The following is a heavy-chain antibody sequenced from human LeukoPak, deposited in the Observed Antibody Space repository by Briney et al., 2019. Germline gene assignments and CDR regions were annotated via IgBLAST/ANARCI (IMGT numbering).Heavy chain of an antibody. CDR1: GDSVSSNSAA. D-gene: IGHD4-17*01. CDR3: ARDHGDHGFHFDY. J-gene: IGHJ4*02. V-gene: IGHV6-1*01. Sequence: SQTLSLTCAISGDSVSSNSAAWNWIRQSPSRGLEWLGRTYYRSKSYNDYAVSVKSRITINPDTSKNQFSLQLNSVTAEDMAVYYCARDHGDHGFHFDYWGQGTLATVSS. CDR2: TYYRSKSYN.